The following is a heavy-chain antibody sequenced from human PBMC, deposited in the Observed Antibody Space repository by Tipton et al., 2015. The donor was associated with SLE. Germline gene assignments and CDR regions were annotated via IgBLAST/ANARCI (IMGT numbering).Heavy chain of an antibody. V-gene: IGHV3-23*01. Sequence: SLRLSCAVSGFDLEDYAMSWVRQAPGKGLEWVSTISPSVSTNYADSVEGRFTISRDTSKNTVYLQMNNLRAEDTAVYYCAKQDSSSWTNFDYWGQGTLVTVSS. CDR1: GFDLEDYA. CDR3: AKQDSSSWTNFDY. J-gene: IGHJ4*02. D-gene: IGHD6-13*01. CDR2: ISPSVST.